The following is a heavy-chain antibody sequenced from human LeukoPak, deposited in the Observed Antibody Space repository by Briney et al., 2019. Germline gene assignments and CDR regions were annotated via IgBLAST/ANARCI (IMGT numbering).Heavy chain of an antibody. CDR2: IKQDGSEK. D-gene: IGHD3-10*01. CDR1: GFTFSSYW. V-gene: IGHV3-7*01. J-gene: IGHJ4*02. CDR3: ARLRITMVRGVIITFYSDY. Sequence: GGSLGLSCAASGFTFSSYWMSWVRQAPGKGLEWVANIKQDGSEKYYVDSVKGRFTISRDNAKNSLYLQMNSLRAEDTAVYYCARLRITMVRGVIITFYSDYWGQGTLVTVSS.